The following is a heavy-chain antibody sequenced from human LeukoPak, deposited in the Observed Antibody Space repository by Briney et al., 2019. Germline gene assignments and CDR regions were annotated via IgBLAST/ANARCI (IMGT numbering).Heavy chain of an antibody. J-gene: IGHJ4*02. CDR3: ARDEYSSSWYYFDY. D-gene: IGHD6-13*01. CDR1: GFTFSSYA. CDR2: INWNGDST. Sequence: PGRSLRLSCAASGFTFSSYAMHWVRQAPGKGLDWVSGINWNGDSTGYADSVKGRFTISRDNAKNSLYLQMNSLRAEDTALYYCARDEYSSSWYYFDYWGQGTLVTVSS. V-gene: IGHV3-20*04.